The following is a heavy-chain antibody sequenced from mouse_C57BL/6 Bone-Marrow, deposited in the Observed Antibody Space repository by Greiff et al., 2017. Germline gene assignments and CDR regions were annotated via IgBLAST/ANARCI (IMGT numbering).Heavy chain of an antibody. CDR2: IYPRAGST. D-gene: IGHD3-3*01. Sequence: QVQLQQSGPELVKPGASVKLSCKASGYTFTSYDINWVKQRPGQGLEWIGWIYPRAGSTKYNEKFKGKATLTVDTSSSTAYMELHSLTSEDSAVYFCAERKGHWGQGTTLTVSS. CDR3: AERKGH. V-gene: IGHV1-85*01. CDR1: GYTFTSYD. J-gene: IGHJ2*01.